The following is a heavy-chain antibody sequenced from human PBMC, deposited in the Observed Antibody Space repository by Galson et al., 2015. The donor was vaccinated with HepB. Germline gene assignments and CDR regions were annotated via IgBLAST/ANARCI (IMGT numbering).Heavy chain of an antibody. J-gene: IGHJ6*02. Sequence: SVKVSCKASGGTFSSYAISWVRQAPGQGLEWMGGIIPIFGTANYAQKFQGRVTITADESTSTAYMELSSLRSEDTAVYYCASEWYYRRPGGGMDVWGQGTTVTVSS. V-gene: IGHV1-69*13. D-gene: IGHD2-15*01. CDR3: ASEWYYRRPGGGMDV. CDR1: GGTFSSYA. CDR2: IIPIFGTA.